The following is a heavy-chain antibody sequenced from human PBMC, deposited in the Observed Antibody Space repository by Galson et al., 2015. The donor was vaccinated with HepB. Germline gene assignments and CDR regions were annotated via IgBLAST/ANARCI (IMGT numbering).Heavy chain of an antibody. D-gene: IGHD1-1*01. J-gene: IGHJ3*01. CDR2: IYYSGST. CDR1: GGSISSGDYY. CDR3: TRRTRSTVTNLPRVAFDL. V-gene: IGHV4-30-4*01. Sequence: TLSLTCTVSGGSISSGDYYWSWVRQPPGKGLEWIAFIYYSGSTYYNPSLKSRVTISADSSKNQFSLKLTSMTAADTAVYYCTRRTRSTVTNLPRVAFDLWGQGTMVTVSS.